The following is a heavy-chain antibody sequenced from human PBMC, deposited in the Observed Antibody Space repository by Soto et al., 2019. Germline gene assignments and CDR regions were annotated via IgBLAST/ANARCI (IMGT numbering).Heavy chain of an antibody. J-gene: IGHJ6*02. Sequence: RASVKVSCKASGGTFSSYAMSWVRQAPGQGLEWMGGIIPILGTANYAQRFQGRVTITADESTSTAYMELSSLRSEDTAVYYCARGGGSGSSRPSAYYYGMDVWGQGTTVTVSS. CDR1: GGTFSSYA. CDR2: IIPILGTA. V-gene: IGHV1-69*13. CDR3: ARGGGSGSSRPSAYYYGMDV. D-gene: IGHD3-10*01.